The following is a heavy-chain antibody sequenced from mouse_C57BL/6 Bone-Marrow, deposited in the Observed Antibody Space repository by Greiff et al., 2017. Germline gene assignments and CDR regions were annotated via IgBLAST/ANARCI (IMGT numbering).Heavy chain of an antibody. CDR1: GFTFTDYY. CDR3: ASSSYGNYVFYAMDY. D-gene: IGHD2-10*01. V-gene: IGHV7-3*01. CDR2: IRNKANGYTT. Sequence: EVKVVESGGGLVQPGGSLSLSCAASGFTFTDYYMSWVRQPPGKALEWLGFIRNKANGYTTEYSASVKGRFTISRDNSQSILYLQLNALRAEDCANYYCASSSYGNYVFYAMDYWGQGTSVTVSS. J-gene: IGHJ4*01.